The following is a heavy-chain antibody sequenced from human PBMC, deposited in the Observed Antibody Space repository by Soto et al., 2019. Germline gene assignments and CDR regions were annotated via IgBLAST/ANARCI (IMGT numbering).Heavy chain of an antibody. V-gene: IGHV1-8*01. J-gene: IGHJ6*02. D-gene: IGHD3-3*01. CDR1: GYTFTSYD. CDR3: ARGDYDFWSGYSRPYYYYGMDV. CDR2: MNPNSGKT. Sequence: QVQLVQSGAEVKKPGASVKVSCKASGYTFTSYDINWVRQATGQGLEWMGWMNPNSGKTGYAQKFQGRVTMTRNTSISTAYMELSSLRSEDTAVYYCARGDYDFWSGYSRPYYYYGMDVWGQGTTVTVSS.